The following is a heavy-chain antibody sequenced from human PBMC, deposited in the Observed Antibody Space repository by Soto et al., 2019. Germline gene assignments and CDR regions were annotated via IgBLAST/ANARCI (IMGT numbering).Heavy chain of an antibody. CDR3: ARGRRIVVVVAARSGRGYFDY. CDR1: GGSITSVGYS. CDR2: IYHSGST. J-gene: IGHJ4*02. Sequence: SETLSLTCAVSGGSITSVGYSWSWIRQPPGKGLEWIGYIYHSGSTYYSPSLNSRVTISTDRSKNQFSLKLSSVTAADTAVYYCARGRRIVVVVAARSGRGYFDYWGQGTLVTVSS. D-gene: IGHD2-15*01. V-gene: IGHV4-30-2*01.